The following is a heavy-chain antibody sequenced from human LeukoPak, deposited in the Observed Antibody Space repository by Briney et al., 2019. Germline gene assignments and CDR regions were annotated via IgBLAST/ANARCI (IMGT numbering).Heavy chain of an antibody. CDR3: ARDGASYYYGSGGSNAFDI. CDR2: INAGNGNT. D-gene: IGHD3-10*01. V-gene: IGHV1-3*01. Sequence: ASVKVSCKASGYTFTSYAMHWVRQAPGQRLEWMGWINAGNGNTKYSQKFQGRVTITRDTSASTAYMELSSLRSEDTAVYYCARDGASYYYGSGGSNAFDIWGQGAMVTVSS. CDR1: GYTFTSYA. J-gene: IGHJ3*02.